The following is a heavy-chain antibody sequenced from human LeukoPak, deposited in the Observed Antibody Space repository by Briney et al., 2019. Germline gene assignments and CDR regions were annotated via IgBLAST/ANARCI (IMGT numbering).Heavy chain of an antibody. Sequence: ASVKVSCKASGYTFTGYYMHWVRQAPGQGLEWMGWSNPNRGGTNYAQKFQGRVTMTRDTSIRTAYMELSRLRSDDTAVYYCARTLAAAGPGGNWFDPWGQGPLVTVSS. CDR1: GYTFTGYY. CDR3: ARTLAAAGPGGNWFDP. CDR2: SNPNRGGT. D-gene: IGHD6-13*01. V-gene: IGHV1-2*02. J-gene: IGHJ5*02.